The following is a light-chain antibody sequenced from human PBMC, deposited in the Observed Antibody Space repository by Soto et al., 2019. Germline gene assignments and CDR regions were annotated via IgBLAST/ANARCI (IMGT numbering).Light chain of an antibody. CDR2: AVS. Sequence: QSALTQPASVSGSPGQSITISCTGTSSDVGGYNHVSWYQHSPGKAPKLILFAVSDRPSGVSHRFSGSKSGNTASRTISRLQADDEADYYCCSYTSLSTLVFGGGTQLTVL. CDR3: CSYTSLSTLV. J-gene: IGLJ2*01. V-gene: IGLV2-14*01. CDR1: SSDVGGYNH.